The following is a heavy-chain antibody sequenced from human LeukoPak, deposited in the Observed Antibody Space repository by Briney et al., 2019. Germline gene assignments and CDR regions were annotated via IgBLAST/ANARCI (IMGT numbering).Heavy chain of an antibody. D-gene: IGHD2-15*01. CDR2: VYHSGTT. Sequence: PSETLSLTCAVSSYSISSGYYWGWIRQPPGKGLEWIGSVYHSGTTYYNPSLKSRVTISVDTSKNQFSLKLSSVTAADTAVYYCARALTPGYCSGGTCSYFDYWGQGTLVTVSS. CDR1: SYSISSGYY. V-gene: IGHV4-38-2*01. J-gene: IGHJ4*02. CDR3: ARALTPGYCSGGTCSYFDY.